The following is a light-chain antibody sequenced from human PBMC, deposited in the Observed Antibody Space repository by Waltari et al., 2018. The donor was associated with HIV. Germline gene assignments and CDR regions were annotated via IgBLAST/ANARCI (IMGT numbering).Light chain of an antibody. J-gene: IGLJ1*01. V-gene: IGLV2-8*01. CDR3: SSYAGRHVYV. CDR2: EVN. CDR1: SSDRGLYNF. Sequence: QSALSQPPSASGSPGQSVTVSCTGTSSDRGLYNFVSWYQHHPGEAPQVIFYEVNKRPSGVPDRFSGSKSGNTASLTVSGLQPEDEADYYCSSYAGRHVYVFGTGTTVTVL.